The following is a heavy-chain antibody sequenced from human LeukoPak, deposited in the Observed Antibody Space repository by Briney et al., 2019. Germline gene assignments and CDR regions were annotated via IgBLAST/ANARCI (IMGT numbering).Heavy chain of an antibody. V-gene: IGHV3-7*01. Sequence: PGGSLRLSCAASRFTFRNNWMSWVRQAPGKWLEWVANIKQDGSEKYYVDSVKGRFTISRDNAKNSLYLQMNSLRAEDTAVYYCVRELPSIWGQGTLVTVSS. CDR1: RFTFRNNW. CDR3: VRELPSI. D-gene: IGHD1-26*01. CDR2: IKQDGSEK. J-gene: IGHJ4*02.